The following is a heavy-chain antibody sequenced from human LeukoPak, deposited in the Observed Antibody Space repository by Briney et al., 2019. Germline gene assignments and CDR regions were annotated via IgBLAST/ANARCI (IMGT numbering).Heavy chain of an antibody. CDR3: ARDGYSSGWYGSYYYYYGMDV. J-gene: IGHJ6*02. D-gene: IGHD6-19*01. V-gene: IGHV4-39*02. CDR2: IYYSRGT. Sequence: SETLSLTCTVSSDSISNSAYHWGWIRQPPGRGLEWIGTIYYSRGTYYNPSLKSRVTISVDTSKNHFSLKLSSVTAADTAVYYCARDGYSSGWYGSYYYYYGMDVWGQGTTVTVSS. CDR1: SDSISNSAYH.